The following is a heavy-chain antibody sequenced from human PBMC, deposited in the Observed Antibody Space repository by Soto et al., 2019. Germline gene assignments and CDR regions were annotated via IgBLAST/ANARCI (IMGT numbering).Heavy chain of an antibody. CDR2: IWYDGSNK. J-gene: IGHJ1*01. Sequence: GGSLRLSCAASGFTFSSYGMHWVRQAPGKGLEWVAVIWYDGSNKYYADSVKGRFTISRDNSKNTLYLQMNSLRAEDTAVYYCARDPSPWQLAKSEYFQHWGQGTLVTVSS. CDR3: ARDPSPWQLAKSEYFQH. CDR1: GFTFSSYG. V-gene: IGHV3-33*01. D-gene: IGHD1-26*01.